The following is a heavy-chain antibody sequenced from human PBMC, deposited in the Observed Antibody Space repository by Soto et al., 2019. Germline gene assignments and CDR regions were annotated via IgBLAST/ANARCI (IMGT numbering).Heavy chain of an antibody. J-gene: IGHJ5*02. CDR2: IIPIFGTA. Sequence: SVKVSCKASGGTFSSYAISWVRQAPGQGLEWMGGIIPIFGTANYAQKFQGRVTITADESTSTAYMELSSLRSEDTAVYYCAREYGGYYDSSGYSWFDPWGQGTLVTVSS. CDR1: GGTFSSYA. V-gene: IGHV1-69*13. CDR3: AREYGGYYDSSGYSWFDP. D-gene: IGHD3-22*01.